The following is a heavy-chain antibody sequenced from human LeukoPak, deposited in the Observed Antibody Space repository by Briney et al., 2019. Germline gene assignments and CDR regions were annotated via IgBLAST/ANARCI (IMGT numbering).Heavy chain of an antibody. D-gene: IGHD3-3*01. CDR3: ARVFNSGLRFSDPSYLDV. CDR1: GGSISFYY. Sequence: SETLSLTCTVSGGSISFYYWSWIRQAPGKGLEWIGYVTNSGSTNYDPSLRSRVTISVDTSKNQFSLRLSSVTTADTAVYCCARVFNSGLRFSDPSYLDVWGKGTTVTVSS. CDR2: VTNSGST. V-gene: IGHV4-59*01. J-gene: IGHJ6*03.